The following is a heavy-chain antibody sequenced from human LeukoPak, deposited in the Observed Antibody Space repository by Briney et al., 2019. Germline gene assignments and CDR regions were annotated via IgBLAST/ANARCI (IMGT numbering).Heavy chain of an antibody. J-gene: IGHJ4*02. D-gene: IGHD2-2*01. CDR1: GRTFSSHC. CDR2: ITPMFRTS. Sequence: GASVKVSCKASGRTFSSHCINWVRQAPGQGLEWMGGITPMFRTSNYAQKFQGRVTITTDESASTTYMELSSLGSEDTAVYYCARGRLGYCSSSGCSFDYWGQGTLVTVSS. CDR3: ARGRLGYCSSSGCSFDY. V-gene: IGHV1-69*05.